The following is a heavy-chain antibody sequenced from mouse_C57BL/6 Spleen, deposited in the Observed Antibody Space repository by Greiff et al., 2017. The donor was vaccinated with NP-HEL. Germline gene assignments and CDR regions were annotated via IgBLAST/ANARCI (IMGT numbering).Heavy chain of an antibody. D-gene: IGHD1-1*01. V-gene: IGHV10-3*01. CDR3: VRLLLDAMDY. CDR2: IRSKSSNYAT. Sequence: EVQVVESGGGLVQPKGSLKLSCAASGFTFNTYAMHWVRQAPGKGLEWVARIRSKSSNYATYYADSEKDRFTISGDDSQSMLYLQMSNLKTEYTANYCGVRLLLDAMDYWGQGTSVTVSA. CDR1: GFTFNTYA. J-gene: IGHJ4*01.